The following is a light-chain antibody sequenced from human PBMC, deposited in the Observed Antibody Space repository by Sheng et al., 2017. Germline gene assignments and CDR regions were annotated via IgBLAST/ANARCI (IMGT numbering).Light chain of an antibody. J-gene: IGKJ5*01. V-gene: IGKV1-9*01. CDR1: QDINNY. Sequence: IQLTQSPSSVSASVGDRVTITCRASQDINNYLAWYQQKPGKAPQVLIYTASTLQSGVPSRFSGSGSGTDFTLTISSLQPEDFATYYCQQLNSYPVTFGQGTRLEIK. CDR3: QQLNSYPVT. CDR2: TAS.